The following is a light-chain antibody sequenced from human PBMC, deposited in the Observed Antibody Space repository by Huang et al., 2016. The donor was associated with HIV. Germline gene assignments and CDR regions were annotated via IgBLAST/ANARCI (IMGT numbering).Light chain of an antibody. CDR3: QQYFTTPT. Sequence: DLVMTQSPDSLSVSLGERATINCHSDQSVLYISTNQSFLAWYQQKPGQPPKLLIYWASTRESGVPDRFSGSGSGTHFTLTITSLQVEDVAVYYCQQYFTTPTFGQGTNVEIK. CDR1: QSVLYISTNQSF. J-gene: IGKJ1*01. V-gene: IGKV4-1*01. CDR2: WAS.